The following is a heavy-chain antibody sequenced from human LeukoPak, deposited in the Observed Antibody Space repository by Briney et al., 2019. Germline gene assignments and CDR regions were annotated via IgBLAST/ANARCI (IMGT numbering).Heavy chain of an antibody. CDR3: ARQTTVTTKNAFDI. Sequence: SETLSLTCTVSGGSISSYYWSWIRQPPGKGLEWIGYIYYSGSTNYNPSLKSRVTMSVDTSKNQFSLKLSSVTAADTAVYYCARQTTVTTKNAFDIWGQGTMVTVSS. CDR1: GGSISSYY. J-gene: IGHJ3*02. CDR2: IYYSGST. D-gene: IGHD4-11*01. V-gene: IGHV4-59*08.